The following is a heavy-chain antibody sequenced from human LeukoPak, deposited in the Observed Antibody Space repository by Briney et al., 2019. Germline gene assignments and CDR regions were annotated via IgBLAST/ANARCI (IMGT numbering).Heavy chain of an antibody. J-gene: IGHJ6*03. CDR3: ARDSYYYDSSGYYYYYYYMDV. Sequence: GGSLRLSCAASGLTFSSYWMSWVRQAPGKGLEWVANINQDGSEKYYMDSVKGRFPISRDNAKNSLYLQMNSLRAEDTAVYYCARDSYYYDSSGYYYYYYYMDVWGKGTTVTVSS. CDR1: GLTFSSYW. CDR2: INQDGSEK. D-gene: IGHD3-22*01. V-gene: IGHV3-7*01.